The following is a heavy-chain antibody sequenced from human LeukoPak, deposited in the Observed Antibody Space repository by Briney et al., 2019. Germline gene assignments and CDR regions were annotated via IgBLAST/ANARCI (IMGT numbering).Heavy chain of an antibody. CDR3: ARVPSDHCTNGVCRDY. V-gene: IGHV1-2*02. CDR1: GYTFTGYY. CDR2: INPNSGGT. Sequence: ASVKVSCKASGYTFTGYYMHWVRQAPGQGLEWMGWINPNSGGTNYAQKFQGRVTMTRDTSISTAYMELSRLRSDDTAVYYCARVPSDHCTNGVCRDYWGQGTLVTVSS. D-gene: IGHD2-8*01. J-gene: IGHJ4*02.